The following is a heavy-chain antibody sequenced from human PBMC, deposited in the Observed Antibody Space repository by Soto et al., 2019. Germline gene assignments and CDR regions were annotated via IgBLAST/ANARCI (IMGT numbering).Heavy chain of an antibody. CDR2: ISGSGGST. D-gene: IGHD3-22*01. CDR1: GFTFSSYA. CDR3: AKVWASSGYYHKPSYSTKENY. V-gene: IGHV3-23*01. J-gene: IGHJ4*02. Sequence: GGSLRLSCAASGFTFSSYAMSWVRQAPGKGLEWVSAISGSGGSTYYADSVKGRFTISRDNSKNTLYLQMNSLRAEDTAVYYCAKVWASSGYYHKPSYSTKENYWGQGTLVTVSS.